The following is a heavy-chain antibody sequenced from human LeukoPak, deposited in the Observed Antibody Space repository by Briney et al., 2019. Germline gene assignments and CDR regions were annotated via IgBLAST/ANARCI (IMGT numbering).Heavy chain of an antibody. CDR3: SNGIYSSSY. J-gene: IGHJ4*02. V-gene: IGHV3-7*01. CDR2: IKQDGSQQ. D-gene: IGHD6-6*01. Sequence: GGSLRLSCAASGFTFSSYAMSWVRQAPGKGLEWVANIKQDGSQQYYLDSVEGRFTISRDNAKNSLYLQMNNLRAEDTAVYYCSNGIYSSSYWGQGTLVTVSS. CDR1: GFTFSSYA.